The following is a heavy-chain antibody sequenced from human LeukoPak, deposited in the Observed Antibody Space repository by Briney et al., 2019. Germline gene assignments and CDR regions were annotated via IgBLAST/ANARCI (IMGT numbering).Heavy chain of an antibody. D-gene: IGHD1-26*01. CDR1: GGTFSSYA. Sequence: ASVKVSCKASGGTFSSYAISWVRQAPGQGLEWMGGIIPIFSTANYAQKFQGRVTITTDESTSTAYMELSSLRSEDTAVYYCARFGSYSSPFDYWGQGTLVTVSS. CDR3: ARFGSYSSPFDY. J-gene: IGHJ4*02. V-gene: IGHV1-69*05. CDR2: IIPIFSTA.